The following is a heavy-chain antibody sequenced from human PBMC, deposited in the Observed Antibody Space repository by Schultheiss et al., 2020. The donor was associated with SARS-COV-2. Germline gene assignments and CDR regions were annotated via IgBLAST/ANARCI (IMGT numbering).Heavy chain of an antibody. D-gene: IGHD6-19*01. CDR1: GFTFSSYA. Sequence: GESLKISCAASGFTFSSYAMNWVRQAPGKGLEWVAVISYDGSNKYYADSVKGRFTISRDNSKNTLYLQMNSLRAEDTAVYYCAREVGIAVAVVYDAFDIWGQGTMVTVSS. CDR3: AREVGIAVAVVYDAFDI. J-gene: IGHJ3*02. CDR2: ISYDGSNK. V-gene: IGHV3-30*04.